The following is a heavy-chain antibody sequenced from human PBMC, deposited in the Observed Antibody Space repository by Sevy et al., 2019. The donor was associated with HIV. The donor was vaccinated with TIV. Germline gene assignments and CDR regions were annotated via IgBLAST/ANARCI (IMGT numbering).Heavy chain of an antibody. J-gene: IGHJ6*02. CDR3: ARTGAYADTYPYDYGMYV. D-gene: IGHD5-12*01. CDR2: INQEGKVK. Sequence: GGSLRLSCVASEFSFKSYWMSWVRQAPGKGLEWVANINQEGKVKHYVGSVKSRFTISRDNGKNSMYLQMNSLRVEDTAVYYCARTGAYADTYPYDYGMYVWGQGTTVTVSS. V-gene: IGHV3-7*03. CDR1: EFSFKSYW.